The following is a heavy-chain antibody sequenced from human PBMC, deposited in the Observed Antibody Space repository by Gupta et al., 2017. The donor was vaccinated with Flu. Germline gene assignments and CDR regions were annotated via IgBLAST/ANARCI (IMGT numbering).Heavy chain of an antibody. Sequence: MGWVRQGPGKGLEWVSTISGGSGYRYYDDFWKGRFTISRDNSKNTLYLQINTLSAADLAVYYCASGAWEFYWPEGHGHIDVWGKGTTVTVSS. CDR2: ISGGSGYR. V-gene: IGHV3-23*01. J-gene: IGHJ6*03. D-gene: IGHD1-26*01. CDR3: ASGAWEFYWPEGHGHIDV.